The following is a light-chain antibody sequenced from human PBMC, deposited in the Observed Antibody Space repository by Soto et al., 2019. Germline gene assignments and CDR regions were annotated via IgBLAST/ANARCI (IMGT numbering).Light chain of an antibody. J-gene: IGLJ1*01. CDR2: DVS. V-gene: IGLV2-14*01. Sequence: QSALTKPASVSGAPGRAITISCTGTSSDVGGYNYVSWYQQQPGKAPKFMIYDVSNRPSGVSNRFSGSKSGNTASLTISGLQAEDEADYYCCSYTTSNTRQIVFGTGTKVTVL. CDR1: SSDVGGYNY. CDR3: CSYTTSNTRQIV.